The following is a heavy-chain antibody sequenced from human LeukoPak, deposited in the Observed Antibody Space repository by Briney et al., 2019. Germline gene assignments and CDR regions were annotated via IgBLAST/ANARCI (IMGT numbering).Heavy chain of an antibody. D-gene: IGHD3-3*01. CDR2: IYYSGST. V-gene: IGHV4-61*01. J-gene: IGHJ5*02. CDR3: ARGTYYDFWSGYYNPAPNWFDP. CDR1: GASVNSGSHY. Sequence: SETLSLTCTVSGASVNSGSHYWSWIRQPPGKGLEWIGYIYYSGSTNYNPSLKSRVTISVDTSKNQFSLKLSSVTAADTAVYYCARGTYYDFWSGYYNPAPNWFDPWGQGTLVTVSS.